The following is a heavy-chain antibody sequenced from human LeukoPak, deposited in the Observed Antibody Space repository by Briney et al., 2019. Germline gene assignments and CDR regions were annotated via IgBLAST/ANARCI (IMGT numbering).Heavy chain of an antibody. CDR1: AYTFTGYY. CDR2: INPNSGGT. Sequence: ASVKVSCKASAYTFTGYYMHWVRQAPGQGLEWMGWINPNSGGTNYAQKFQGRVTMTRDTSISTAYMELSRLRSDDTAVYYCARDGGRGSYYNLDYWGQGTLVTVSS. D-gene: IGHD3-10*01. V-gene: IGHV1-2*02. CDR3: ARDGGRGSYYNLDY. J-gene: IGHJ4*02.